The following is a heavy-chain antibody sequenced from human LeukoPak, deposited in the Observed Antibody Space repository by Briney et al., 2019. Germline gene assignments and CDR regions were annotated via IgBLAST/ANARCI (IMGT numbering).Heavy chain of an antibody. V-gene: IGHV3-23*01. J-gene: IGHJ4*02. D-gene: IGHD2-8*02. CDR2: IFPSGGEI. CDR1: GFTFSTFA. CDR3: ATYRQVLLPFES. Sequence: GSLRLSCAASGFTFSTFAMIWVRQPPGKGLEWVSSIFPSGGEIHYADSVRGRFTISRDNSKSTLSLQMNSLRADDTAIYYCATYRQVLLPFESWGQGTLVTVSS.